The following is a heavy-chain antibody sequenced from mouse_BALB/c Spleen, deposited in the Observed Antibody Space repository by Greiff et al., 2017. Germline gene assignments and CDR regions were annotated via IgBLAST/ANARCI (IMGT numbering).Heavy chain of an antibody. CDR2: ISSGGST. J-gene: IGHJ4*01. CDR1: GFTFSSYA. CDR3: ARDYYGSSFYAMDY. V-gene: IGHV5-6-5*01. Sequence: DVQLQESGGGLVKPGGSLKLSCAASGFTFSSYAMSWVRQTPEKRLEWVAYISSGGSTYYPDSVKGRFTISRDNARNILYLQMSSLRSEDTAMYYCARDYYGSSFYAMDYWGQGTSVTVSS. D-gene: IGHD1-1*01.